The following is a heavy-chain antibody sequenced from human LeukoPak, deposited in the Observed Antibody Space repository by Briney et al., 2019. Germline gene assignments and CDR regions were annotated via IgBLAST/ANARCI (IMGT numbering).Heavy chain of an antibody. D-gene: IGHD3-9*01. V-gene: IGHV4-31*03. CDR1: GGSINSGGYY. Sequence: SQTLSLTCTVSGGSINSGGYYWSWIRQHPGKGLEWIGYIYYSGSIFYNPSLKSRVTISVDTSKNQFSLKLTSVTAADTAVYYCAREVYFDWLAQSGWFDPWGQGTLVTVSS. CDR2: IYYSGSI. CDR3: AREVYFDWLAQSGWFDP. J-gene: IGHJ5*02.